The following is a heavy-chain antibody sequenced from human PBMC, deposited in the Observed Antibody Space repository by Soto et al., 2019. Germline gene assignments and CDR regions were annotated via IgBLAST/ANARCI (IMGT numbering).Heavy chain of an antibody. CDR1: GGSISNGGFY. V-gene: IGHV4-61*08. CDR3: ARSPGYFTISSLDP. D-gene: IGHD2-8*01. Sequence: PSETLSLTCTVSGGSISNGGFYWSWIRQPPGQGLEWIGYMYDTRSANYNPSLKSRVTMSVDTSKSQFSLELRSVTAADTAVYYCARSPGYFTISSLDPWGQGTLVTVSS. CDR2: MYDTRSA. J-gene: IGHJ5*02.